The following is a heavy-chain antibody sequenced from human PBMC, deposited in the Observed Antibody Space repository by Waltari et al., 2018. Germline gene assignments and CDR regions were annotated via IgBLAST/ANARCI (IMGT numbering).Heavy chain of an antibody. Sequence: QVQLQESGPGLVKPSETLSLTCTVTGCSIISYYWSWIRQPAGKGLEWIGRIYPGATPYYNPSLQTRIMMSVDTSQNQFSLKLSSVTAADTAVYYCARIYGSGTFIYMDVWGKGTTVTVSS. V-gene: IGHV4-4*07. CDR3: ARIYGSGTFIYMDV. J-gene: IGHJ6*03. CDR1: GCSIISYY. CDR2: IYPGATP. D-gene: IGHD3-10*01.